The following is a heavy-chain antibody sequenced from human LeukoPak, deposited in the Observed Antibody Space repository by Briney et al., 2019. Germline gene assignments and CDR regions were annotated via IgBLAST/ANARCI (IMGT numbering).Heavy chain of an antibody. CDR2: INPDSGGT. D-gene: IGHD2-2*01. CDR3: ARGYKVVPAAPFDF. CDR1: GYAFSNYG. Sequence: ASVKVSCKASGYAFSNYGIDWVRQAPGQGLEWVGWINPDSGGTNYAQKFQGWVTMTRDTSISTAYMELSRLRSDDTAVYYCARGYKVVPAAPFDFWGQGTLVTVSS. J-gene: IGHJ4*02. V-gene: IGHV1-2*04.